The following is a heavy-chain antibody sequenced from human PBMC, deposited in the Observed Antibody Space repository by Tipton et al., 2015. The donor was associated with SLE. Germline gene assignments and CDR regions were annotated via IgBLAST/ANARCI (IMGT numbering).Heavy chain of an antibody. CDR1: GASLTGDY. Sequence: TLSLTCTVSGASLTGDYWSWIRQPPGKGLEWIAYIYQNGGTSYNPSLRSRFSISIDTSKKQFSLKVRSVTAADTAVYYCARIQMGTHYFDSWGPGILVTVSS. D-gene: IGHD7-27*01. J-gene: IGHJ4*02. CDR2: IYQNGGT. CDR3: ARIQMGTHYFDS. V-gene: IGHV4-59*01.